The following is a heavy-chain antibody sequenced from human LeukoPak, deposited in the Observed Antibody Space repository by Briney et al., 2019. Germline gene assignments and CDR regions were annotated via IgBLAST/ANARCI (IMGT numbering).Heavy chain of an antibody. D-gene: IGHD1-7*01. V-gene: IGHV3-23*01. CDR3: AKGGNWNYQYYFDY. CDR2: TSGSGGST. J-gene: IGHJ4*02. CDR1: GFTFSSYA. Sequence: GGSLRLSCAASGFTFSSYAMSWVRQAPGKGLEWVSATSGSGGSTYYADSVKGRFTISRDNSKNTLFLQMNSLRAGDTAVYYCAKGGNWNYQYYFDYWGQGTLVTVSS.